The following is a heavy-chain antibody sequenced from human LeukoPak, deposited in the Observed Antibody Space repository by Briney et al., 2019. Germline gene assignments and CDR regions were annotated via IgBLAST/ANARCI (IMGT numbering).Heavy chain of an antibody. V-gene: IGHV4-34*01. Sequence: SETLSLTCGVYSGSFSGYYWTWFRQPPGKGLEWIGEFNHSWGAKYNPSLKSRATISVDTSKNHLFLSLNSVTAADTAVYYCAASLWFGIYPDYWGQGSLVTVSS. CDR2: FNHSWGA. D-gene: IGHD3-10*01. CDR1: SGSFSGYY. J-gene: IGHJ4*02. CDR3: AASLWFGIYPDY.